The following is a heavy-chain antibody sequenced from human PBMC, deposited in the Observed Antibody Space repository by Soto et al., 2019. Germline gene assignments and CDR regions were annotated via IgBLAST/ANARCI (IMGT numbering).Heavy chain of an antibody. CDR2: IIPIFGTP. CDR3: AGRCDGTNCLAHFHY. D-gene: IGHD2-2*01. V-gene: IGHV1-69*06. Sequence: SVKVSCKASGGTFNNYVINWVRQAPGQGLEWMAGIIPIFGTPNYAQKFQGRVTITADKSTSTAYMELNSLRSEDTAVYYCAGRCDGTNCLAHFHYSGPGTLVTVYS. J-gene: IGHJ4*02. CDR1: GGTFNNYV.